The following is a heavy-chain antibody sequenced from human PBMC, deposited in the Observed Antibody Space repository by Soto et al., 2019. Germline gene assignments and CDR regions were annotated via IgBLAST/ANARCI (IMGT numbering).Heavy chain of an antibody. J-gene: IGHJ4*02. V-gene: IGHV1-69*13. Sequence: SVKVSCKASGGTFSSYAISWVRQAPGQGLEWMGGIIPIFGTANYAQKFQGRVTITADESTTTAYMELSSLRSEDTAVYYCARDPSKFYDSSGDFDYWGQGTLVTVSS. D-gene: IGHD3-22*01. CDR1: GGTFSSYA. CDR2: IIPIFGTA. CDR3: ARDPSKFYDSSGDFDY.